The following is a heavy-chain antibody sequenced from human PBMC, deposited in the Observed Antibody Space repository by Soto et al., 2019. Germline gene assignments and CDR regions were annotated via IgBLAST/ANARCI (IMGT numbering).Heavy chain of an antibody. D-gene: IGHD2-2*01. CDR2: IYPADSDT. V-gene: IGHV5-51*01. J-gene: IGHJ6*02. Sequence: PGESLKISCKGSGYSFTSDWIGWVRQMPGKGLEWMGSIYPADSDTRYSPSFEGQVTISADKSISTAYLEWSSLKASDSGVYYCASVPHSTTSYYYYPSGMDVWGQGTTVTVSS. CDR3: ASVPHSTTSYYYYPSGMDV. CDR1: GYSFTSDW.